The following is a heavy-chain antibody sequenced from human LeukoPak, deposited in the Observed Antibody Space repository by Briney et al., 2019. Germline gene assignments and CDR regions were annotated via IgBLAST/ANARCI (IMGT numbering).Heavy chain of an antibody. CDR2: ISGYGDST. J-gene: IGHJ6*04. CDR1: GFTFSSFA. V-gene: IGHV3-23*01. CDR3: AELGITMIGGV. Sequence: GGSLRLSCSASGFTFSSFAMNWVRQAPGKGLEWVSIISGYGDSTYYTDSVKGRFTISRDNSKNTLYLQMNSLRAEDTAVYYCAELGITMIGGVWGKGTTVTISS. D-gene: IGHD3-10*02.